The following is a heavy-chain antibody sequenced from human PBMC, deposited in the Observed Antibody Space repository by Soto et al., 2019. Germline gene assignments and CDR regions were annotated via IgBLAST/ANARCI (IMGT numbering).Heavy chain of an antibody. V-gene: IGHV3-23*01. CDR3: TKTGTLLTGNNWFDR. CDR1: GFTFSSYA. CDR2: ISVDGRRT. J-gene: IGHJ5*02. D-gene: IGHD3-9*01. Sequence: EVHLLESGGGLVQPGGSLRLSCAASGFTFSSYAMTWVRQAPGKGLEWVSGISVDGRRTYYADSVKGRFTISRDNSENTLYLQMNSLRADDTAVYCCTKTGTLLTGNNWFDRWGQGTLVTVSS.